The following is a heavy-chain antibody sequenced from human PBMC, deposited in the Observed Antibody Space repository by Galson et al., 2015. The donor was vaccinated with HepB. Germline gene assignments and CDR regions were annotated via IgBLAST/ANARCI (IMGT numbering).Heavy chain of an antibody. D-gene: IGHD3-22*01. J-gene: IGHJ6*02. CDR3: ARDGYYDSREDDNYYYYGMDV. Sequence: SVKVSCKASGYTFTGYYMHWVRQAPGQGLEWMGWINPNSGGTNYAQKFQGWVTMTRDTSISTAYMELSRLRSDDTAVYYCARDGYYDSREDDNYYYYGMDVWGQGTTVTVSS. CDR1: GYTFTGYY. CDR2: INPNSGGT. V-gene: IGHV1-2*04.